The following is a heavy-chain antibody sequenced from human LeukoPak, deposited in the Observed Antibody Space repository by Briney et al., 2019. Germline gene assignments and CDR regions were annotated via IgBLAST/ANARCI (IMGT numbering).Heavy chain of an antibody. CDR3: ARVGRGYSYGYAFDI. D-gene: IGHD5-18*01. CDR1: GGSFSGYY. CDR2: INHSGST. V-gene: IGHV4-34*01. Sequence: SETLSLTCAVYGGSFSGYYWSWIRQPPGKGLEWIGEINHSGSTNYNPSLKSRVTISVDTSKNQFPLKLSSVTAADTAVYYCARVGRGYSYGYAFDIWGQGTMVTVSS. J-gene: IGHJ3*02.